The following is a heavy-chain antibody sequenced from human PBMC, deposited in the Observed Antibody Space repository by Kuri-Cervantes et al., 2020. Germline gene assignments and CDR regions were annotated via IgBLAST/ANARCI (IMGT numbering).Heavy chain of an antibody. CDR2: INHSGST. V-gene: IGHV4-34*01. CDR1: GGSFSGYY. CDR3: ARVRGGNGSYPPNLSDP. Sequence: SETLSLTFAVYGGSFSGYYWSWIRKPPGKGLEWIGEINHSGSTNYNPSLKSRVTISLDRSKNQFSLKLSSVAAADTAVYYCARVRGGNGSYPPNLSDPWGQGTLVTVSS. D-gene: IGHD1-26*01. J-gene: IGHJ5*02.